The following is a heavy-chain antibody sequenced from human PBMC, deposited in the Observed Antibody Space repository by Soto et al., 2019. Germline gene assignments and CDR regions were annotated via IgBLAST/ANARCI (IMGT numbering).Heavy chain of an antibody. CDR1: GFPFTSFF. Sequence: ASVKVSCKSSGFPFTSFFIHWVLQAPGQGLEWMGVINPSRGGAHYAQKFQGRLTLTRDTSSSTVYLDLTSLKSEDTALYYCVSAPKFFDIWGQGTLVTLSS. V-gene: IGHV1-46*01. CDR2: INPSRGGA. J-gene: IGHJ4*02. CDR3: VSAPKFFDI.